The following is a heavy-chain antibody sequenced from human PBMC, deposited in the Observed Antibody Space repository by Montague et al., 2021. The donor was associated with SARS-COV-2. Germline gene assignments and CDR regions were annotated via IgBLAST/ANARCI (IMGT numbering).Heavy chain of an antibody. CDR2: FYYAGGT. Sequence: SETLSLTCTVSGGSVSRISSHWGWIRQPPGKGLEYIGSFYYAGGTQYNPSLKSRVTISVDTSNDQFPLKMNSVTAADTAVYFCARFYGSSFDYWGQGTLVTVSS. D-gene: IGHD4-17*01. CDR1: GGSVSRISSH. J-gene: IGHJ4*02. V-gene: IGHV4-39*01. CDR3: ARFYGSSFDY.